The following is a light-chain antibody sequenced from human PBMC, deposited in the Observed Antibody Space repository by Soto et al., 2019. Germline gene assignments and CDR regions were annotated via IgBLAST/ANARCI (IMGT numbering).Light chain of an antibody. V-gene: IGLV3-25*02. J-gene: IGLJ3*02. CDR2: KDS. CDR1: ALPKQY. CDR3: QSADSSGTCWV. Sequence: SYELTQPPSVSVSPGQTARITCSGDALPKQYAYWYQQKPGQAPVLVIYKDSERPSGIPERFSGSSSGTTVTLTISGVQAEDEAAYYCQSADSSGTCWVFGGGTKLTVL.